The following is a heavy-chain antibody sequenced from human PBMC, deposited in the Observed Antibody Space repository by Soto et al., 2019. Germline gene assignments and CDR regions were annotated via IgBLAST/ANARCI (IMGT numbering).Heavy chain of an antibody. V-gene: IGHV1-69*01. J-gene: IGHJ4*02. CDR1: GGTFSSYA. D-gene: IGHD6-19*01. Sequence: QVQLVQSGAEVKKPGSSVKVSCKASGGTFSSYAISWVRQAPGQGLEWMGGIIPIFGTANYAQKFQGRVTLTADESTSTAYMELRSLSSEDTAVYYCARVDGSGWYLGGYDYWGQGTLVTVSS. CDR2: IIPIFGTA. CDR3: ARVDGSGWYLGGYDY.